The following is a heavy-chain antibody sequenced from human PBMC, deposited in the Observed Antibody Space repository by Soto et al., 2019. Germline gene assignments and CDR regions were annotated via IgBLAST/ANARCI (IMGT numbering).Heavy chain of an antibody. CDR3: ARAIAARPALSRREVLTEYMDV. D-gene: IGHD6-6*01. V-gene: IGHV3-13*01. CDR2: IGTAGDT. Sequence: GGSLRLSCAASGFTFSSYDMHWVRQATGKGLEWVSAIGTAGDTYYPGSVKGRFTISRENAKNSLYLQMNSLRAGDTAVYYCARAIAARPALSRREVLTEYMDVWGKGTTVTVSS. J-gene: IGHJ6*03. CDR1: GFTFSSYD.